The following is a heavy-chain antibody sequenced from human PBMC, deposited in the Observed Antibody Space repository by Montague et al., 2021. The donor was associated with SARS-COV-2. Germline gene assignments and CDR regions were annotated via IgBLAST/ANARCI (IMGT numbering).Heavy chain of an antibody. V-gene: IGHV3-33*06. J-gene: IGHJ2*01. CDR3: AKEIIEVAADWYFDL. D-gene: IGHD6-19*01. Sequence: LSLTCTVSGASISSSENSWGWIRQAPGKGLEWVAVIWYDGSNKYYADSVKGRFTISRDNSKNTLYLQMNSLRAEDTAVYYCAKEIIEVAADWYFDLWGRGTLVTVSS. CDR2: IWYDGSNK. CDR1: GASISSSE.